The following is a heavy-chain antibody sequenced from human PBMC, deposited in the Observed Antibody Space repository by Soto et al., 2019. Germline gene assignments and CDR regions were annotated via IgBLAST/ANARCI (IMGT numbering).Heavy chain of an antibody. Sequence: PGGSLRLSCAASGFTFSSYWMSWVRQAPGKGLEWVANIKQDGSEKYYVDSVKGRFTISRDNAKNSLYLQMNSLRAEDTAVYYCARERAYGSGSYPSIIDYWGQGTLVTVSS. CDR2: IKQDGSEK. V-gene: IGHV3-7*05. CDR1: GFTFSSYW. D-gene: IGHD3-10*01. J-gene: IGHJ4*02. CDR3: ARERAYGSGSYPSIIDY.